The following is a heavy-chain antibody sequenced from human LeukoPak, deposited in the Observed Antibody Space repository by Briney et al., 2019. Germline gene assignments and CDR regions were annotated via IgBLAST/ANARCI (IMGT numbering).Heavy chain of an antibody. CDR3: ATLEGLYD. Sequence: SETLSLTCAVYGGSFSGYYWSWIRQPPGKGLEWIGEINHSGSTNYNPSLKSRVTISVDTCKNQFSLKLSSVTAADTAVYYCATLEGLYDWGQGTLVTVSS. D-gene: IGHD2-8*01. CDR1: GGSFSGYY. V-gene: IGHV4-34*01. CDR2: INHSGST. J-gene: IGHJ4*02.